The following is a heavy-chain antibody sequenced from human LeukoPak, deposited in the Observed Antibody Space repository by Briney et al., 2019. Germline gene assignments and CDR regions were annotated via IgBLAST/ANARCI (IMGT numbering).Heavy chain of an antibody. J-gene: IGHJ6*03. CDR3: ARGGWSPDYYNYYYMDV. V-gene: IGHV1-69*05. CDR2: IIPIFGTA. CDR1: GGTFSSYA. D-gene: IGHD6-19*01. Sequence: GASVKVSCKASGGTFSSYAISWVRQAPGQGLEWMGGIIPIFGTANYAQKFQGRVTITTDESTSTAYMELSSLRSEDTAVYYCARGGWSPDYYNYYYMDVWGKGTTVTVSS.